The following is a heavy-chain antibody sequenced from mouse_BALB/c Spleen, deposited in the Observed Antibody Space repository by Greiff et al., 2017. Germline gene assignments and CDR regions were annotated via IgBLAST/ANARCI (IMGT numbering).Heavy chain of an antibody. CDR3: AREWLQLFDY. CDR1: GFTFSSYA. D-gene: IGHD2-2*01. CDR2: ISSGGST. J-gene: IGHJ2*01. V-gene: IGHV5-6-5*01. Sequence: EVHLVESGGGLVKPGGSLKLSCAASGFTFSSYAMSWVRQTPEKRLEWVASISSGGSTYYPDSVKGRFTISRDNARNILYLQMSSLRSEDTAMYYCAREWLQLFDYWGQGTTLTVSS.